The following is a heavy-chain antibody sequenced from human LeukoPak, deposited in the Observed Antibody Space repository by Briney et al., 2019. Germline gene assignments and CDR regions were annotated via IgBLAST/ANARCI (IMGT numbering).Heavy chain of an antibody. Sequence: PGGSLRLSCAASGFTFSSYAMSWVRQAPGKGLEWVSAISGSGGSTYYADSVKGRFTISRDNSKNMLYLQMNSLSAEDTAVYYCAKNMEYYYGSGSLNWFDPWGQGTLVTVSS. CDR2: ISGSGGST. CDR3: AKNMEYYYGSGSLNWFDP. V-gene: IGHV3-23*01. J-gene: IGHJ5*02. D-gene: IGHD3-10*01. CDR1: GFTFSSYA.